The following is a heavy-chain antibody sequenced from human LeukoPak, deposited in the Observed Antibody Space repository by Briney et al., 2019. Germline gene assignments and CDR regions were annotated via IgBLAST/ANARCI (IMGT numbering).Heavy chain of an antibody. Sequence: SETLSLTCAVYGGSFSGYYWSWIRQPPGKGLEWIGEINHRGSTTYNPSLKSRVTISVDTSKNQFSLKLSPVTAADTAVYYCARIGYSYGFSFDYWGQGTLVTVSS. J-gene: IGHJ4*02. D-gene: IGHD5-18*01. V-gene: IGHV4-34*01. CDR3: ARIGYSYGFSFDY. CDR2: INHRGST. CDR1: GGSFSGYY.